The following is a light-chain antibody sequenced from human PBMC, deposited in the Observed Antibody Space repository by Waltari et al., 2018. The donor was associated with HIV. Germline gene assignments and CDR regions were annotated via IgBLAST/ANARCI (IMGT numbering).Light chain of an antibody. CDR3: QQYGSSPPIT. J-gene: IGKJ5*01. Sequence: EIVLTQSPGTLSLSPGERATLSCRASQSVSSSYFAWYQQKPGQAPRLLTYGASSRATGIPDRFSGSGSGTDFTLTISRLEPEDFAVYYCQQYGSSPPITFGQGTRLEIK. CDR1: QSVSSSY. CDR2: GAS. V-gene: IGKV3-20*01.